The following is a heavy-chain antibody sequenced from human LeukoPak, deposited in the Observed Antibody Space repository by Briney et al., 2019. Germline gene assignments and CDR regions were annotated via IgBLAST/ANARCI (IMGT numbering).Heavy chain of an antibody. V-gene: IGHV3-30-3*01. J-gene: IGHJ4*02. CDR2: ISYDGSNK. CDR3: ARPLAALRYFDWLVDY. D-gene: IGHD3-9*01. Sequence: GGSLRLSCAASGFTFSSYAMHWVRQAPGKGLEWVAVISYDGSNKYYADSVKGRYTISRDNSKNTLYLQMNSLRAEDTAVYYCARPLAALRYFDWLVDYWGQGTLVTVSS. CDR1: GFTFSSYA.